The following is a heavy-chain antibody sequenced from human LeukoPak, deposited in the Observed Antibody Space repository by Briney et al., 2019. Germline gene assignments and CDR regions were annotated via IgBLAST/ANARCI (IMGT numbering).Heavy chain of an antibody. V-gene: IGHV5-51*01. CDR1: GYSFTSYW. D-gene: IGHD6-13*01. Sequence: GESLKISCKGSGYSFTSYWIGWVRQMPGKGLEWMGIIYPGDSDTRYSPSFQGQVTISADKSISTAYLQWSSLKASDTAMYYCARHGGVSSSRGYFQHWGQGTLVTVSS. CDR3: ARHGGVSSSRGYFQH. J-gene: IGHJ1*01. CDR2: IYPGDSDT.